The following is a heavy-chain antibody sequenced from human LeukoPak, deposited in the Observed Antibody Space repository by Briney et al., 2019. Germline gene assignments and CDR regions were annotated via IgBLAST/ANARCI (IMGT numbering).Heavy chain of an antibody. CDR1: GYTFPSYE. J-gene: IGHJ6*02. CDR2: MNPNSGNT. CDR3: ARGRRTYNWNEGVWYYYGMDV. Sequence: ASVKVARKPSGYTFPSYEINWGRQATGQGLEWMGWMNPNSGNTGYAQKFQGRVTMTRNTSIRTAYMELSSLRSEDTAVYYCARGRRTYNWNEGVWYYYGMDVWGQGTTVTVSS. D-gene: IGHD1-1*01. V-gene: IGHV1-8*01.